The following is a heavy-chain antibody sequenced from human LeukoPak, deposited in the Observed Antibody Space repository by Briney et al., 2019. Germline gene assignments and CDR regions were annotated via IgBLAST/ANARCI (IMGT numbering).Heavy chain of an antibody. D-gene: IGHD6-19*01. CDR2: INPSGGST. Sequence: ASVKVSFKASGYTFTSYYMHWVRQAPGQGLEWMGIINPSGGSTTYAQKFQGRVTMTRDTSTGTVYMELSSLRSEDTAVYYCTRASVAGRRLDYWGQGTLVTVSS. CDR3: TRASVAGRRLDY. J-gene: IGHJ4*02. CDR1: GYTFTSYY. V-gene: IGHV1-46*03.